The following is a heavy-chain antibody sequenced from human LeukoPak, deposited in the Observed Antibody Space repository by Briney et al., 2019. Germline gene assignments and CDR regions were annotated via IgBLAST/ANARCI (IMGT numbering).Heavy chain of an antibody. J-gene: IGHJ4*02. D-gene: IGHD3-10*01. Sequence: TGGSLRLSCAASGFTFSSYSMNWVRQAPGKGLEWVSVIYSGGSTYYADSVKGRFTISRDNSKNTLYLQMNSLRAEDTAVYYCAAPGGMVRGAFGYWGQGTLVTVSS. CDR2: IYSGGST. CDR3: AAPGGMVRGAFGY. CDR1: GFTFSSYS. V-gene: IGHV3-53*01.